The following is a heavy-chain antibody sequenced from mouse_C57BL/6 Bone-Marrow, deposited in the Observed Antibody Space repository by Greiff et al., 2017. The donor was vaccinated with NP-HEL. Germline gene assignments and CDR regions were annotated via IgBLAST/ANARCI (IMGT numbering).Heavy chain of an antibody. CDR2: ILPGSGST. Sequence: QVQLKQSGAELMKPGASVKLSCKATGYTFTGYWIEWVKQRPGHGLEWIGEILPGSGSTNYNEKFKGKATFTADTYSNTAYMQLSSLTTEDSAIYYCARRGTTVPHWYFDVWGTGTTVTVSS. CDR1: GYTFTGYW. V-gene: IGHV1-9*01. CDR3: ARRGTTVPHWYFDV. J-gene: IGHJ1*03. D-gene: IGHD1-1*01.